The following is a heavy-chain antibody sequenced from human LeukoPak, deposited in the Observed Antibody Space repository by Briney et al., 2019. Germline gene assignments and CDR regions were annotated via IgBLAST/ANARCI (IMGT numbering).Heavy chain of an antibody. D-gene: IGHD3-22*01. CDR3: ACHYYDSSGYYYLDY. V-gene: IGHV3-23*01. J-gene: IGHJ4*02. CDR2: ISGSGGST. Sequence: GGSLRLSCAASGFTFSTYGMSWVRQAPGKGLEGVSAISGSGGSTYYADSVKGRFTISRDNSKNTLYLQMNSLRAEDTAVYYCACHYYDSSGYYYLDYWGQGTLVTVSS. CDR1: GFTFSTYG.